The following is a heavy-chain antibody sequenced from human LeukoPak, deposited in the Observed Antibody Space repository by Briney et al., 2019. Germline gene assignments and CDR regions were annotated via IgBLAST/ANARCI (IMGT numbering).Heavy chain of an antibody. Sequence: ASVKVSCKASGYTFTSYGISWVRQAPGQGLEWMGWISAYNGNTNYAQKLQGRVTMTTDTSTSTAYMELRSLRSDDTAVYYCARDTRIVGAPRGFDYWGQGTLVIVSS. V-gene: IGHV1-18*01. CDR3: ARDTRIVGAPRGFDY. J-gene: IGHJ4*02. D-gene: IGHD1-26*01. CDR1: GYTFTSYG. CDR2: ISAYNGNT.